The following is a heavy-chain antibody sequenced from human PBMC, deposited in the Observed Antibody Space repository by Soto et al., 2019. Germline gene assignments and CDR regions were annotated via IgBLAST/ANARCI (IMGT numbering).Heavy chain of an antibody. CDR1: GGSFSGYH. V-gene: IGHV4-34*01. J-gene: IGHJ4*02. CDR3: ARYPPRDSSSWYYFDY. D-gene: IGHD6-13*01. CDR2: INHSGST. Sequence: PSETLSLTCAVYGGSFSGYHLSWIRQPPGKGLEWIGEINHSGSTNYNPSLKSRVTISVDTSKNQFSLKLSSVTAADTAVYYCARYPPRDSSSWYYFDYWGQGTLVTVSS.